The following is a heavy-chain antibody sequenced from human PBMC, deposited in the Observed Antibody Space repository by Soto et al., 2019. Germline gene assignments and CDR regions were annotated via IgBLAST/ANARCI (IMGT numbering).Heavy chain of an antibody. Sequence: WTWLRQPPGTGLEWIGFIYNSGSTHYNPSLRSRVTISVDTSKNQFSLKLRSVTAADTAVYYCASMGYHYGSGSYPLDYWGQGTLVTVSS. CDR2: IYNSGST. CDR3: ASMGYHYGSGSYPLDY. V-gene: IGHV4-59*08. D-gene: IGHD3-10*01. J-gene: IGHJ4*02.